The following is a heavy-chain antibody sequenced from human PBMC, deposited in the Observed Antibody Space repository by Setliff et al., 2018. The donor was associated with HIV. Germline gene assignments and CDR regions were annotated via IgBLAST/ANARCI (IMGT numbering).Heavy chain of an antibody. CDR3: ARASNSFDI. V-gene: IGHV3-48*01. CDR2: ISSSSSTI. Sequence: PGGSLRLSCAASGFTFSSYSMNWVRQAPGKGLEWVSYISSSSSTIYCADSVKGRFTISRDNAKNSLYLQMNSLRVEDTAVYYCARASNSFDIWGQGTMVTVSS. J-gene: IGHJ3*02. CDR1: GFTFSSYS.